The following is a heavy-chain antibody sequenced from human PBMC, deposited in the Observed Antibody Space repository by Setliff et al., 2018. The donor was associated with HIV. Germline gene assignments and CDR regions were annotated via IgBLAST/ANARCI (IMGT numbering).Heavy chain of an antibody. CDR3: ARDKGYYYMDV. Sequence: SETLSLTCTVSGDSISGAGFYWTWIRQLPGKGLEWIGSIYYSGSTYYNPSLKSRVTISLGTSRWQFSLRLSSVTAADTAVYYCARDKGYYYMDVWGKGITVTVSS. CDR2: IYYSGST. V-gene: IGHV4-31*03. J-gene: IGHJ6*03. CDR1: GDSISGAGFY.